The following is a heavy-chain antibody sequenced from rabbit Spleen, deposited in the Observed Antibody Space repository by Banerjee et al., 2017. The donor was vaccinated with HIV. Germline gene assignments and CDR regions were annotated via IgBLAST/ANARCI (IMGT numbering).Heavy chain of an antibody. CDR3: ARDTGSSFSSYGMDL. CDR2: INIVTGKS. J-gene: IGHJ6*01. D-gene: IGHD8-1*01. V-gene: IGHV1S45*01. CDR1: GFSFNNGYD. Sequence: QEQLEESGGDLVKPGASLTLTCKASGFSFNNGYDMCWVRQAPGKGLEWVACINIVTGKSVYASWAKGRFTVSKTSSTTVTLQMTSLTVADTATYFCARDTGSSFSSYGMDLWGPGTLVTVS.